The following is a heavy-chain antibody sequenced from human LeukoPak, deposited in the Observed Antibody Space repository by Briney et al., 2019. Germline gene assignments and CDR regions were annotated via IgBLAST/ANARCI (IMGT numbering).Heavy chain of an antibody. Sequence: KPSETLSLTCAVYGGSFSGYYWSWIRQPPGKGLEWIGEINHSGSTNYNPSLKSRVTISVDTSKNQFSLKLSSVTAADTAVYYCASLIRVNYYYYMDVWGKGTTVTVSS. CDR3: ASLIRVNYYYYMDV. V-gene: IGHV4-34*01. CDR2: INHSGST. D-gene: IGHD3-22*01. J-gene: IGHJ6*03. CDR1: GGSFSGYY.